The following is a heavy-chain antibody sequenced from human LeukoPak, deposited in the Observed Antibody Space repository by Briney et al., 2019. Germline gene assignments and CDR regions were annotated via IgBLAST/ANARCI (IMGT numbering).Heavy chain of an antibody. Sequence: GGSLRLSCAASGFTFSSYAMSWVRQAPGKGLEWVSASSDSGGSTYYADSVKGRFTISRDNSKNTLYLHMNSLRAEDTAIYYCAKSRSGYYYGGLDYWGQGTLVTVSS. CDR3: AKSRSGYYYGGLDY. D-gene: IGHD3-22*01. J-gene: IGHJ4*02. V-gene: IGHV3-23*01. CDR1: GFTFSSYA. CDR2: SSDSGGST.